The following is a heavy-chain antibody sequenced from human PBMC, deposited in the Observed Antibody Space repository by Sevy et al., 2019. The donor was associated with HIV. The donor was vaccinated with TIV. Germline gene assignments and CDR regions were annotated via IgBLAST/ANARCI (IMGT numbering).Heavy chain of an antibody. J-gene: IGHJ4*02. CDR2: IGTAGDT. CDR3: ARSPGYSSSWYPEYYFDY. V-gene: IGHV3-13*01. D-gene: IGHD6-13*01. CDR1: GFTFSSYD. Sequence: GWSLRLSCAASGFTFSSYDMHWVRQATGKGLEWVSAIGTAGDTYYPGSVKGRFTISRENAKNSLYLQMNSLRAGDTAVYYCARSPGYSSSWYPEYYFDYWGQGTLVTVSS.